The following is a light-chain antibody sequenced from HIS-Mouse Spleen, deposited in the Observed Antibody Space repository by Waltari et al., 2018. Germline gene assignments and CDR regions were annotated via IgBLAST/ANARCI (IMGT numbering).Light chain of an antibody. CDR2: DVS. J-gene: IGLJ3*02. CDR3: CSYAGSYNWV. V-gene: IGLV2-11*01. Sequence: QSALTQPRSVSGPPGQSVTISCTGTSSDVGGYNYVSWYQQHPGKAPKLMIYDVSKRPSGVPDRFSGSKSGNTAPLTISGLQAEDEADYYCCSYAGSYNWVFGGGTKLTVL. CDR1: SSDVGGYNY.